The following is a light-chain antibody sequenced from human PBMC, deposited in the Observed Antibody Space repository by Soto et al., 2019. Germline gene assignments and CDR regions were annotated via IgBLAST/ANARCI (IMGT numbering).Light chain of an antibody. Sequence: QSALTQPPSASGTPGQRVTISCSGSSSNIGSNSVNWYQQLPGTAPKLLIYSNNQRPSGVPDRFSGSKSGTSASLAISGLQSEDEADYYCAAWSDSVSVVFGGGTKLTVL. V-gene: IGLV1-44*01. CDR2: SNN. CDR3: AAWSDSVSVV. J-gene: IGLJ2*01. CDR1: SSNIGSNS.